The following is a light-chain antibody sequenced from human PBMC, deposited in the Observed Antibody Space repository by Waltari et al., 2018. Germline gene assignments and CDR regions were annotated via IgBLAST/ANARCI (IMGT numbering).Light chain of an antibody. CDR2: DAS. Sequence: DIFLTQSPGTLSLSPGEGATLSCRASQSISRFLGWYQQKPGQAPRLLIYDASTRATGIPDRFSGSGSGTDFSLTISRLEPEDFAVYYCQKYGTLPATFGQGTKVEIK. J-gene: IGKJ1*01. CDR3: QKYGTLPAT. V-gene: IGKV3-20*01. CDR1: QSISRF.